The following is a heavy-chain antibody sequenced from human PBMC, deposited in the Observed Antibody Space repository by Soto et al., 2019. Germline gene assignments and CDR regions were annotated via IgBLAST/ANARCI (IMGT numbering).Heavy chain of an antibody. V-gene: IGHV4-59*01. D-gene: IGHD1-1*01. Sequence: SETLSLTCTVSGGSISSYYWSWIRQPPGKGLEWIGYIYYSGSTNYNPSLKSRVTISVDTSKNQFSLKLSSVTAADTAVYYCAREVELERRGYYYYYMDVWGKGTTVTVSS. CDR1: GGSISSYY. J-gene: IGHJ6*03. CDR3: AREVELERRGYYYYYMDV. CDR2: IYYSGST.